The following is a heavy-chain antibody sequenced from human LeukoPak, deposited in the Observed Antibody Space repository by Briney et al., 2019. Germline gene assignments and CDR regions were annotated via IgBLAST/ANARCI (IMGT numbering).Heavy chain of an antibody. D-gene: IGHD6-19*01. CDR2: IYYSGST. V-gene: IGHV4-59*01. CDR3: ARSYVSSSGWYLDY. CDR1: GGSISSYY. Sequence: PSETLSLTCTVSGGSISSYYWSWIRQPPGKGLEWIGYIYYSGSTNYNPSLKSRVTISVDTSKNQFSLKLSSVTAADTAVYYCARSYVSSSGWYLDYWGQGTLVTVSS. J-gene: IGHJ4*02.